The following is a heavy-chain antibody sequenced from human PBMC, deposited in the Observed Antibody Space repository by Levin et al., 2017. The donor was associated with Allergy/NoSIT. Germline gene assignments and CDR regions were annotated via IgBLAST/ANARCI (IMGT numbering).Heavy chain of an antibody. D-gene: IGHD2-15*01. J-gene: IGHJ6*02. Sequence: GESLKISCKASGYTFTSYYMHWVRQAPGQGLEWMGIINPSGGSTSYAQKFQGRVTMTRDTSTSTVYMELSSLRSEDTAVYYCARASGGYCSGGSCYSPYYYFGMDVWGQGTTVTVSS. CDR1: GYTFTSYY. CDR3: ARASGGYCSGGSCYSPYYYFGMDV. CDR2: INPSGGST. V-gene: IGHV1-46*01.